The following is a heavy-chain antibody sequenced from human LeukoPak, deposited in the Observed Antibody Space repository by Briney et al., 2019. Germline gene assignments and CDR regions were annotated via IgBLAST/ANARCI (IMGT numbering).Heavy chain of an antibody. D-gene: IGHD3-10*02. CDR1: GFTVSSNF. CDR3: AELGITMIGGV. V-gene: IGHV3-48*04. CDR2: ISSSGSTI. Sequence: GGSLRLSCGVSGFTVSSNFMNWVRQSPEKGLEWVSYISSSGSTIYYADSVKGRFTISRDNAKNSLYLQMNSLRAEDTAVYYCAELGITMIGGVWGKGTTVTISS. J-gene: IGHJ6*04.